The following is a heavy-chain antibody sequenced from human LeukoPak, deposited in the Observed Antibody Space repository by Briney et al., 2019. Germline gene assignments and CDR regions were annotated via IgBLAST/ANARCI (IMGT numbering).Heavy chain of an antibody. V-gene: IGHV3-21*01. CDR1: GFTFSSYT. J-gene: IGHJ4*02. CDR3: ARAPLAAPGIFDY. D-gene: IGHD6-13*01. Sequence: KTGGSLRLSCAASGFTFSSYTMNWVRQAPGKGLEWVSSISSSSSYIYYADSVKGRFTISRDNAKNSLYLQMNSLRAEDTAVYYCARAPLAAPGIFDYWGQGTLVTVSS. CDR2: ISSSSSYI.